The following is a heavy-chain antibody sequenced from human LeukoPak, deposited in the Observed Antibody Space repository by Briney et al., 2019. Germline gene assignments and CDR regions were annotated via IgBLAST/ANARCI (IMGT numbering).Heavy chain of an antibody. J-gene: IGHJ4*02. D-gene: IGHD6-13*01. CDR2: ISSSGSTI. CDR1: GFTFSDYY. Sequence: GWSLRLSCAASGFTFSDYYMSWIRQAPGKGLEWVSYISSSGSTIYYADSVKGRFTISRDNAKNLLYLQMNSLRAEDTAVYYCARYEAAAGETFDYWSQGTLVTVSS. CDR3: ARYEAAAGETFDY. V-gene: IGHV3-11*01.